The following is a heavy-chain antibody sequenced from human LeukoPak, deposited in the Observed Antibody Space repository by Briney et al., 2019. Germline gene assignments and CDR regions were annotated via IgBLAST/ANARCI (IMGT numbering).Heavy chain of an antibody. D-gene: IGHD5-12*01. J-gene: IGHJ4*02. V-gene: IGHV3-7*01. CDR2: IKADGSRI. CDR3: AKEGYSGFVTFDH. CDR1: GFTFSTNW. Sequence: GGSLRLSCAASGFTFSTNWMSWVRQAPGKGLEWVANIKADGSRIAYADSVKGRFTISRDNAKNSVYLQMSSLRAEDTAVYYCAKEGYSGFVTFDHWGQGTLVTVS.